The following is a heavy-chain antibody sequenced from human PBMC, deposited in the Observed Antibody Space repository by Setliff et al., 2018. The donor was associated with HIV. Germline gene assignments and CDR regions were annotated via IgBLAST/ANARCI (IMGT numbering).Heavy chain of an antibody. CDR2: IYYSGST. V-gene: IGHV4-39*01. CDR3: ARASSRLNCSGGSCYRAPYAFDI. Sequence: KTSETLSLTCTVSGGSISSSSYYWGWIRQPPGKGLEWIGSIYYSGSTYYNPSLKSRVTISVDTSKNQFSLKLSSVNAADTAVYYCARASSRLNCSGGSCYRAPYAFDIWGQGTTVTVSS. J-gene: IGHJ3*02. D-gene: IGHD2-15*01. CDR1: GGSISSSSYY.